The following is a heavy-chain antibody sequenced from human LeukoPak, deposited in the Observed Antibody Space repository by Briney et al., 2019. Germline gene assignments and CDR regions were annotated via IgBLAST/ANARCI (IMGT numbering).Heavy chain of an antibody. CDR1: GYTFTSYG. V-gene: IGHV1-18*01. J-gene: IGHJ6*02. CDR2: ISAYNGNT. CDR3: ARDIVVVPAAWYGMDV. D-gene: IGHD2-2*01. Sequence: ASVKVSCKASGYTFTSYGISWVRQAPGQGLEWMGWISAYNGNTNYAQNLQGRVTMTTDTSTSTAYMELRSLRSDDTAVYYCARDIVVVPAAWYGMDVWGQGTTVTVSS.